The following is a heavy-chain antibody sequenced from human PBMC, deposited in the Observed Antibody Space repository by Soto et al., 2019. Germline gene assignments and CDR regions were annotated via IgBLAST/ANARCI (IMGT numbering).Heavy chain of an antibody. D-gene: IGHD6-19*01. J-gene: IGHJ5*02. V-gene: IGHV1-18*04. CDR2: ISAYNGNT. CDR3: ARDQIRTSSGWLALFAH. CDR1: GYTFTGYY. Sequence: GASVKVSCKASGYTFTGYYMHWVRQAPGQGLEWMGWISAYNGNTNYAQKLQGRVTMTTDTSTSTAYMELRSLRSDDTAVYYCARDQIRTSSGWLALFAHWGQGTLVTVS.